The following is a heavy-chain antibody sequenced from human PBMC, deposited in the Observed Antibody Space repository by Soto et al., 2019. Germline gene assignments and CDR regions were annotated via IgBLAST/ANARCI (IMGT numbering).Heavy chain of an antibody. V-gene: IGHV3-74*01. CDR3: ARGDCVGGPCYSLAGSFYYYMDV. Sequence: EVQLVESGGGLVQPGGSLRLSCAASGFTFSNYWMYWVRQAPGKGLVWVSRINSDGSVSSYADSVKGRLTISRDNVKNTLYLQMNSLRAEDTAVYYCARGDCVGGPCYSLAGSFYYYMDVWGKWTTVTVS. CDR1: GFTFSNYW. CDR2: INSDGSVS. J-gene: IGHJ6*03. D-gene: IGHD2-15*01.